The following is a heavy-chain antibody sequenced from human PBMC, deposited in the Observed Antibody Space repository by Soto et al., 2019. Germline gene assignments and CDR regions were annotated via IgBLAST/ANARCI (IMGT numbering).Heavy chain of an antibody. CDR1: GFTFSSYG. V-gene: IGHV3-30*03. J-gene: IGHJ5*02. Sequence: QAQLVESGGGVVQPGRSLRLSCAASGFTFSSYGMHWVRQAPGKGLEWVALISYHGTDDYYADSVKGRFTLSRDNSKNTVFLQMNSVRVQDTAVYYCARDQFISGGMGFAPWGQGTLVIVSS. CDR2: ISYHGTDD. CDR3: ARDQFISGGMGFAP. D-gene: IGHD3-16*01.